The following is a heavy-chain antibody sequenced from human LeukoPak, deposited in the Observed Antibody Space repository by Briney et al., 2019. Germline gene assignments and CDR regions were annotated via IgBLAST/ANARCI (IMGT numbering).Heavy chain of an antibody. D-gene: IGHD3-3*01. CDR3: AKGSIADYDFWSGYYTHYFDY. CDR2: ISGSDGST. CDR1: GFTFSSYA. Sequence: GGSLRLSCAASGFTFSSYAMSWVRQAPGKGLEWVSAISGSDGSTYYADSVKGRFTISRDNSKNTLYLQMNSLRAEDTAVYYCAKGSIADYDFWSGYYTHYFDYWGQGTLVTVSS. J-gene: IGHJ4*02. V-gene: IGHV3-23*01.